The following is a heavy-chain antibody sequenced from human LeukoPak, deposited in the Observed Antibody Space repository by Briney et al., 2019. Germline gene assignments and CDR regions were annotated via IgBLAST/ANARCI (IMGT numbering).Heavy chain of an antibody. Sequence: SGTLSLTCTVSGGSISSGGYYWSWIRQHPGKGLEWIGYIYYSSSTYYNPSLKSRVTISVDTSKNQFSLKLSSVTAADTAVYYCARRVATSRSFDYWGQGTLVTVSS. D-gene: IGHD2-2*01. J-gene: IGHJ4*02. V-gene: IGHV4-31*03. CDR1: GGSISSGGYY. CDR3: ARRVATSRSFDY. CDR2: IYYSSST.